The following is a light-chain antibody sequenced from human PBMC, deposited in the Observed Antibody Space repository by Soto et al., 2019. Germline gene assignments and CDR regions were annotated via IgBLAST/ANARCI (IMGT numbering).Light chain of an antibody. CDR2: DVS. CDR1: SSDVGGYNY. CDR3: SSYTSTSTLLVV. J-gene: IGLJ2*01. Sequence: QSALTQPASVSGSPGQSITISCTGTSSDVGGYNYVSWYQQHPGKAPNLMLYDVSNRPSGVSNRFSGSKSGNTATLTISGLQVEDEADYYCSSYTSTSTLLVVFGGGTKLTVL. V-gene: IGLV2-14*01.